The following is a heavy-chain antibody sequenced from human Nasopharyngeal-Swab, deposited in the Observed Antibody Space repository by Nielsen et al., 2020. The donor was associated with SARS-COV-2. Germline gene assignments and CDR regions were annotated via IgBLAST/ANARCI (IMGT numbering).Heavy chain of an antibody. CDR1: GFTFSSSG. D-gene: IGHD4-17*01. J-gene: IGHJ4*02. CDR2: ISYEGTNE. Sequence: GESLKISCAASGFTFSSSGMDWVRQAPGKGLEWVAVISYEGTNEYHGDYVKGRFTISRDKSKDTLYLQMNSLRVDGTAVYYCAKDVHGDYGGIDYWGQGILVTVPS. CDR3: AKDVHGDYGGIDY. V-gene: IGHV3-30*18.